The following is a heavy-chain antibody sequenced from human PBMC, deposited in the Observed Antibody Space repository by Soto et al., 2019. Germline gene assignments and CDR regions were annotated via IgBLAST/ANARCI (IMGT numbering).Heavy chain of an antibody. J-gene: IGHJ3*02. Sequence: ASVKVSCKASGYTFTSYYMHWVRQAPGQGLEWMGIINPSGGSTSYAQKFQGRVTMTRDTSTSTVYMELSSLRSEDTAVYYCARDYRIVVVTTVDDAFDIWGQGTMVTVSS. CDR3: ARDYRIVVVTTVDDAFDI. D-gene: IGHD3-22*01. CDR1: GYTFTSYY. V-gene: IGHV1-46*01. CDR2: INPSGGST.